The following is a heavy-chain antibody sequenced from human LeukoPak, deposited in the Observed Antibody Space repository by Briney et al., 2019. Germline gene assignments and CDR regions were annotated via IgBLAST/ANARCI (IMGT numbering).Heavy chain of an antibody. CDR1: GFTFSRYA. J-gene: IGHJ5*02. D-gene: IGHD6-13*01. CDR3: AKEIAAAGRKFDP. CDR2: ISGSGGST. V-gene: IGHV3-23*01. Sequence: GGSLRLSCAASGFTFSRYAMSWVRQAPGKGLEWVSAISGSGGSTYYAESVKGRFTISRDNSKNPLYLQMNSLRAEDTAVYYCAKEIAAAGRKFDPWGQGTLVTVSS.